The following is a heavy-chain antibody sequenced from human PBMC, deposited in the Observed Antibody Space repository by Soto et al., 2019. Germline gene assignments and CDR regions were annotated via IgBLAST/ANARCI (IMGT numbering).Heavy chain of an antibody. CDR2: IHYSGST. Sequence: PSETLSLTCTVSGDSISTFYWSWIRQPPGEGLEWIGYIHYSGSTNYNPSLKSQVIISVDTSKNQFSLKLSSVTAADTAVYFCARVRSNLFDYWGQGTLVTVSS. D-gene: IGHD3-3*01. CDR3: ARVRSNLFDY. J-gene: IGHJ4*02. CDR1: GDSISTFY. V-gene: IGHV4-59*01.